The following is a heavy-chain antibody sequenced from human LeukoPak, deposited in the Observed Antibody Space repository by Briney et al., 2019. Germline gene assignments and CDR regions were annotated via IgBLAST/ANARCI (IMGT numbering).Heavy chain of an antibody. V-gene: IGHV4-39*01. Sequence: PSETLSLTCTVSGGSTGSNSFFWGWIRQPPGKGLEWMGTIYYTGTTYYNPSLKNRVTISIDTPKNQFSLNLRSVTVADTAIYYCARLLYYYDDSGEFDFWGQGSLVTVSS. CDR2: IYYTGTT. CDR1: GGSTGSNSFF. CDR3: ARLLYYYDDSGEFDF. D-gene: IGHD3-22*01. J-gene: IGHJ4*02.